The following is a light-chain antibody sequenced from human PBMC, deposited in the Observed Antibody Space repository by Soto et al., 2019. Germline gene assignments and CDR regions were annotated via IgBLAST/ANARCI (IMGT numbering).Light chain of an antibody. CDR3: LLDFSYFWA. Sequence: AIQLTQSPSSLSASVGDRVTITCRASQGIRSALGWYQQKPGKVPKLLIYAASTLQSGVPSRFSGSGSGTDFTLTISSLQPEDFATYYCLLDFSYFWAFGQGPKVEVK. CDR1: QGIRSA. CDR2: AAS. V-gene: IGKV1-6*01. J-gene: IGKJ1*01.